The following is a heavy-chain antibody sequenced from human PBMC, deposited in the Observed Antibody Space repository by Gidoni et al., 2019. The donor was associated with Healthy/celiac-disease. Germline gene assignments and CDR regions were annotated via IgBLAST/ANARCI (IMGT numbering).Heavy chain of an antibody. V-gene: IGHV4-59*01. J-gene: IGHJ6*02. CDR2: IYYSGST. Sequence: QVQLQESGPGLVKPSETLSLTCTVSGGSISSYYWSWIRQPPGKGLEWIGYIYYSGSTNYNPSLKSRVTISVDTSKNQFSLKLSSVTAADTAVYYCATRGYCGGDCYSGYYYYGMDVWGQGTTVTVSS. CDR1: GGSISSYY. CDR3: ATRGYCGGDCYSGYYYYGMDV. D-gene: IGHD2-21*01.